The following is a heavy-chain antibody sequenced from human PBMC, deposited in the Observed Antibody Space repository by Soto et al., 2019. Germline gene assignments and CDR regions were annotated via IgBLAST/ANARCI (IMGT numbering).Heavy chain of an antibody. CDR1: GGSVTTGGWY. V-gene: IGHV4-61*03. CDR3: VRDMQLWRLDS. CDR2: VYYTGAT. D-gene: IGHD2-21*01. J-gene: IGHJ4*02. Sequence: SETLSLTCNVSGGSVTTGGWYWNWIRQPPGGGLEWIGHVYYTGATDYNPSVRSRVTISRDNAKNTLYLHMNSLRAEDTAVYYCVRDMQLWRLDSWGQGTLVTVSS.